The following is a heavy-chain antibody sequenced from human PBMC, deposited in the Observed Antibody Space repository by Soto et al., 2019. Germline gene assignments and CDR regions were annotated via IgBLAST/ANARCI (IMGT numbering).Heavy chain of an antibody. CDR2: INPSGGST. J-gene: IGHJ4*02. CDR3: AKETGPEDY. Sequence: ASVKVSCKASGYTFTSYYMHWVRQAPGQGLEWMGIINPSGGSTSYAQKFQGRVTMTRDTSTSTVYMELNSLRAEDTAVYYCAKETGPEDYWGPGTQVTVSS. V-gene: IGHV1-46*01. CDR1: GYTFTSYY.